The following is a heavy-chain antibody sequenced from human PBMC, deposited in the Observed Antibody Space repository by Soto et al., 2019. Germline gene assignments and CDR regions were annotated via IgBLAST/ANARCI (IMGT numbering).Heavy chain of an antibody. Sequence: GGSLRLSCAASGFTFSSYGMHWVRQAPGKGLEWVAVIWYDGSNKYYADSVKGRFTISRDNSKNTLYLQMNSLRAEDTAVYYCARDTLYCSGGSCYSTAPCDYWGQGTLVTVSS. CDR2: IWYDGSNK. D-gene: IGHD2-15*01. J-gene: IGHJ4*02. V-gene: IGHV3-33*01. CDR1: GFTFSSYG. CDR3: ARDTLYCSGGSCYSTAPCDY.